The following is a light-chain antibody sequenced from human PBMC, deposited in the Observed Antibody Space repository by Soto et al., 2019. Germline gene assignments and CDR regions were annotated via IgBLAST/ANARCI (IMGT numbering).Light chain of an antibody. J-gene: IGKJ4*01. CDR1: QSVSSSY. V-gene: IGKV3-20*01. Sequence: IILTQSPGTLCLSHGGRRNLDCSASQSVSSSYLAWYQQKPGQAPRLLSYGASSRATGIPDRFSGSGSGTDFTLTISRLEPEDFATYYCQQLWTYPLTFGGGTKVDIK. CDR3: QQLWTYPLT. CDR2: GAS.